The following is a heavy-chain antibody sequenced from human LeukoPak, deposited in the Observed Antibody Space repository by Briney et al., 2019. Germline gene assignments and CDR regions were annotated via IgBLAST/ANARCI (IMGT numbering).Heavy chain of an antibody. CDR3: ARGLSYYDSSGYYPYHRDYYFDY. D-gene: IGHD3-22*01. Sequence: NSSETLSLTCAVYGGSFSGYYWSWIGQPPGKGLEWIGEINHSGSTNYNPSLKSRVTISVDTSKNQFSLKLSSVTAADTAVYYCARGLSYYDSSGYYPYHRDYYFDYWGQGTLVTVSS. V-gene: IGHV4-34*01. CDR2: INHSGST. CDR1: GGSFSGYY. J-gene: IGHJ4*02.